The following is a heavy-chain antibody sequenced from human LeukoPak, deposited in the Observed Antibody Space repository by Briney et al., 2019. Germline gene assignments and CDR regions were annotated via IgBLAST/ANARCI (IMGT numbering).Heavy chain of an antibody. Sequence: AGRPLRLSCAASGITFTTFAMHWGHQAPGKGLEWGAVISFDGRNKYFGDSVKGRFSISRDNSKNTLSLQMNSLRPEDTAVYYCVKDGHSVTIFDYWGRGTLVTVSS. CDR2: ISFDGRNK. CDR1: GITFTTFA. D-gene: IGHD4-17*01. J-gene: IGHJ4*02. V-gene: IGHV3-30*04. CDR3: VKDGHSVTIFDY.